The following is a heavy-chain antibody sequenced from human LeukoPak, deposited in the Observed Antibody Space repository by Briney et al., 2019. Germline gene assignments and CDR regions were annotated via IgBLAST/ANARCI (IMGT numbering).Heavy chain of an antibody. V-gene: IGHV3-23*01. CDR3: AKPISGGLAVTADWFDP. Sequence: PGGPLGLPWAAPGFPSGFLPLTWLRRPQGKGRVWFPLINLNSGATSYAASERGRFTISRDNSKNKLYLQLNSLRAEGTAVYYCAKPISGGLAVTADWFDPWGQGTLVVVSS. D-gene: IGHD6-19*01. CDR2: INLNSGAT. J-gene: IGHJ5*01. CDR1: GFPSGFLP.